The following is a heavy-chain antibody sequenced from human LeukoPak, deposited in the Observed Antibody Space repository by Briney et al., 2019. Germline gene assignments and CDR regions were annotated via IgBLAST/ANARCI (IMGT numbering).Heavy chain of an antibody. CDR1: GFTFSSYG. J-gene: IGHJ4*02. V-gene: IGHV3-33*01. CDR3: ARGEGSGYYDILTGPTDLDY. Sequence: SGRSLRLSCAASGFTFSSYGMHWVRQAPGKGLEWVAVIWYDGSNKYYVDSVKGRFTISRDNSKNTLYLQMNSLRAEDTAVYYCARGEGSGYYDILTGPTDLDYWGQGTLVTVSS. CDR2: IWYDGSNK. D-gene: IGHD3-9*01.